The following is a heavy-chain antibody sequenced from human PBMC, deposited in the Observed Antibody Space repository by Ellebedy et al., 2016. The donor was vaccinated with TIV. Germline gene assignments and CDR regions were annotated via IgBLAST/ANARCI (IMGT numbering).Heavy chain of an antibody. D-gene: IGHD5-12*01. CDR3: ARDRGYDTFDY. CDR2: IKEDGSEE. CDR1: GFTFSPNW. J-gene: IGHJ4*02. V-gene: IGHV3-7*01. Sequence: GESLKISCAASGFTFSPNWMYWVRQAPGKGLEWVPNIKEDGSEEYYVDSVKGRFTISRDNAKNSLYLQMNSLRAEDTAVYYCARDRGYDTFDYWGQGILVTVSS.